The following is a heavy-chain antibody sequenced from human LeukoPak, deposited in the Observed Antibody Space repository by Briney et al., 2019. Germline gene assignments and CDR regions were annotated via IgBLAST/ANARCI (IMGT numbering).Heavy chain of an antibody. D-gene: IGHD6-13*01. Sequence: GGSLRLSCAASGFTFSSYSMNWVRQAPGKGLEWVSYISSSSSTIYYADSVKGRFTISRDNAKNSLYLQMNSLRAEDTAVYYCARDWSPNTAAGQMGDYWGQGTLVTVSS. CDR2: ISSSSSTI. V-gene: IGHV3-48*01. CDR1: GFTFSSYS. J-gene: IGHJ4*02. CDR3: ARDWSPNTAAGQMGDY.